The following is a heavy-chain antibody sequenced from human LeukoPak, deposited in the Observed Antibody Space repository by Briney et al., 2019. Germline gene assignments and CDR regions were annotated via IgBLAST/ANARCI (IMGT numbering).Heavy chain of an antibody. CDR2: IKEDGTKK. Sequence: GGSLRLSCAASGFTFSSCWMAWVRQAPGKGLEWVANIKEDGTKKNYVDSVKGRFTIFRDNAKNSLYLQMNSLRAEDTAVYYCATPLDYYDSSGYHQGGDWGQGTLVTVSS. V-gene: IGHV3-7*03. CDR1: GFTFSSCW. D-gene: IGHD3-22*01. CDR3: ATPLDYYDSSGYHQGGD. J-gene: IGHJ4*02.